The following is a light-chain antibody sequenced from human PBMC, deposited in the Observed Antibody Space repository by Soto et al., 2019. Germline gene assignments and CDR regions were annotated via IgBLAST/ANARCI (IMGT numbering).Light chain of an antibody. CDR2: DVS. J-gene: IGLJ2*01. CDR3: SSYTSTSTVV. CDR1: SSDVGGYNY. V-gene: IGLV2-14*03. Sequence: QSALTQPASVSGSPGQSITISCTGTSSDVGGYNYVSWYQHHPGKAPKLMIYDVSNRPSGVSNRFSGSKSGNTAPLTISGLQAEDEADYYCSSYTSTSTVVFGGGTKVTVL.